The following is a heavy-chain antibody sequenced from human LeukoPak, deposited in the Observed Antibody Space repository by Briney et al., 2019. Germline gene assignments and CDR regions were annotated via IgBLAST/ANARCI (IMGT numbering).Heavy chain of an antibody. J-gene: IGHJ4*02. CDR1: GFTFTRYA. V-gene: IGHV3-30-3*01. D-gene: IGHD3-10*01. Sequence: GGSLRLSCAASGFTFTRYAMHWVRQAPGKGLEWVAVISSDGTDKYYADSVKGRSTISRDSAKNTLYLQMNSLRAEDTAVYYCARALITMIRGVIDYWGQGTLVTVSS. CDR3: ARALITMIRGVIDY. CDR2: ISSDGTDK.